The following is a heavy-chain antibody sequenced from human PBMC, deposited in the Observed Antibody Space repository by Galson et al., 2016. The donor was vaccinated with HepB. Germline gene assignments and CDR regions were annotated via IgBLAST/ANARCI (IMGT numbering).Heavy chain of an antibody. CDR1: GFSVSTNY. CDR2: TYSGGST. CDR3: AREDNDYIGGRSFDI. Sequence: SLRLSCAASGFSVSTNYMNWVRQAPGKGLEWVSITYSGGSTSYADSVKGRFTVSRDDSKNTLSLQMNSLRAEDTAVYYCAREDNDYIGGRSFDIWGQGTMVTVSS. D-gene: IGHD3-16*01. J-gene: IGHJ3*02. V-gene: IGHV3-53*01.